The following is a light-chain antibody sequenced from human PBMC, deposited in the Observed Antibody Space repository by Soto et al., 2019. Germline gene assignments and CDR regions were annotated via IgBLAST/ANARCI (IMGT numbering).Light chain of an antibody. CDR1: QGISSY. CDR3: QQYYSYPWT. J-gene: IGKJ1*01. Sequence: AIRMTQSPSSLSASTGDRVTITCRASQGISSYLAWYQQKPGKAPKLLIYAASTLQSGVPSRFSGSGSGTDFTLTISCLQSEDFAKYYCQQYYSYPWTFGQGTKVEIK. V-gene: IGKV1-8*01. CDR2: AAS.